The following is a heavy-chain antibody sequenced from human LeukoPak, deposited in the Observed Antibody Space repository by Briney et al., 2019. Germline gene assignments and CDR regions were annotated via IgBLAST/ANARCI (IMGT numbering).Heavy chain of an antibody. J-gene: IGHJ6*02. CDR1: GGSTSSYY. CDR3: ARDPFHYGMDV. D-gene: IGHD3-3*02. V-gene: IGHV4-59*01. Sequence: SETLSLTCTVSGGSTSSYYWSWIRQPPGKGLEWIGYIYYSGSTNYNPSLKSRVTISVDTSKNQFSLKLSSVTAADTAVYYCARDPFHYGMDVWGQGTTVTVSS. CDR2: IYYSGST.